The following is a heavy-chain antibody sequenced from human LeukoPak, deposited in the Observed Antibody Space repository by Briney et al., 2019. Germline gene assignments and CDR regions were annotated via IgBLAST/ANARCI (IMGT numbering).Heavy chain of an antibody. V-gene: IGHV1-18*01. J-gene: IGHJ4*02. Sequence: GASVKVSCKASGYTFTSYGISWVRQAPGQGLEWKGWISAYNGNTNYAQKLQGRVTMTTETSTSTAYMELRSLRSDDTAVYYCARDPGLLRYFDWLLPFDSWGQGTLVTVSS. CDR1: GYTFTSYG. CDR2: ISAYNGNT. CDR3: ARDPGLLRYFDWLLPFDS. D-gene: IGHD3-9*01.